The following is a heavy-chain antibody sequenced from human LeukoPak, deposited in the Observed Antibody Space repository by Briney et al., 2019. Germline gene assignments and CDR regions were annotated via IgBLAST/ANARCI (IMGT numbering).Heavy chain of an antibody. CDR3: AREEHYRRYFAL. CDR2: IYSGGST. CDR1: EFSVGSNY. J-gene: IGHJ2*01. V-gene: IGHV3-66*01. D-gene: IGHD3-16*02. Sequence: GGSLRLSCAASEFSVGSNYMTWVRQAPGKGLEWVSLIYSGGSTYYADSVKGRFTISRDNSKNTLYLQMNTLRAEDTAVYFCAREEHYRRYFALWGRGTLVTVSS.